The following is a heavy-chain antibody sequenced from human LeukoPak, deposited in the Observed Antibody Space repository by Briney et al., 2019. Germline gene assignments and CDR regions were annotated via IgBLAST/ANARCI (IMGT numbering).Heavy chain of an antibody. CDR3: ARLAGGSGLDY. J-gene: IGHJ4*02. CDR1: GGSISGYY. D-gene: IGHD6-19*01. CDR2: IYSGGSP. Sequence: SETLSLTCTVSGGSISGYYWSWIRQPPGMGLEWIGNIYSGGSPNYNPSLKSRVTISVDTSKNHFSLKMTSMTAADTAVYYCARLAGGSGLDYWGQGTLVTVSS. V-gene: IGHV4-59*01.